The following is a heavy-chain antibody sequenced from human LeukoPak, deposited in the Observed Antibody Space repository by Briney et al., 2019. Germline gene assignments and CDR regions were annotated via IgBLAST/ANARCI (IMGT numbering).Heavy chain of an antibody. CDR3: ARISGTYVFDY. Sequence: GGSLRLSCAASGFTFSDYYMSWIRQAPGKGLEWISYISSTTYTNYADSVRGRFTISRDNAKNSMYLQMNSLRAEDTAVYYCARISGTYVFDYWGQGTLVTVSS. V-gene: IGHV3-11*03. J-gene: IGHJ4*02. D-gene: IGHD1-26*01. CDR1: GFTFSDYY. CDR2: ISSTTYT.